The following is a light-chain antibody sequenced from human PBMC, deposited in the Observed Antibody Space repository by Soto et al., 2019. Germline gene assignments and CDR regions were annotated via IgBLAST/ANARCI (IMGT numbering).Light chain of an antibody. CDR3: QQYNNWPFS. CDR2: DVS. V-gene: IGKV3-15*01. CDR1: QGVTTN. J-gene: IGKJ5*01. Sequence: EGVMTQSPATLSVSPGERATLSCRAGQGVTTNFAWYQQKSGQSPRLLIYDVSIRATGVPARFSGTGSETDFTLTISGLQSEDSAVYFCQQYNNWPFSFGQGTRLEIK.